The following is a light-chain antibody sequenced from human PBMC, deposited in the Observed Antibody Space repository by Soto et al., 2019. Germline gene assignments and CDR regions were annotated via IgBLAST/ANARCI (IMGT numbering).Light chain of an antibody. Sequence: SYELTEPRSVSVVLGQTARINCGGNNIGKKNVHWYQQKPGQAPVMVIYRDSSRPSGIPERFSGSKSGDTATLTISSAQAVDEADYYCHVWDSNNVVCGGGTQLTVL. CDR1: NIGKKN. J-gene: IGLJ2*01. CDR2: RDS. CDR3: HVWDSNNVV. V-gene: IGLV3-9*01.